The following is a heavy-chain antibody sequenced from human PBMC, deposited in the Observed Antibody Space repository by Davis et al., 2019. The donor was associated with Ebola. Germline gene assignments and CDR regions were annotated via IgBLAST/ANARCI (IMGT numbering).Heavy chain of an antibody. J-gene: IGHJ4*02. CDR3: ARIRPRTRYCSGDSCYSFLDY. CDR2: INHSGST. V-gene: IGHV4-34*01. D-gene: IGHD2-15*01. Sequence: SETLSLTCAVYGGSFSDYYWTWIRQPPGKGLEWIGEINHSGSTNYNPSLKSRVTISVDTSKNQFSLKLSSVTAADTAVYYCARIRPRTRYCSGDSCYSFLDYWGQGALVTVSS. CDR1: GGSFSDYY.